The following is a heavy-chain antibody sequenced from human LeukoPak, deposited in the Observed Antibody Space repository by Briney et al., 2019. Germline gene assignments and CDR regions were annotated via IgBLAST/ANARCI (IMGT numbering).Heavy chain of an antibody. Sequence: ASVKVSCKASGGTFSSYAISWVRQAPGQGLEWMGGIIPIFGTANYAQKFQGRVMITADESTSTAYMELSSLRSEDTAVYYCAGDIVVVPAALEDYYYGMDVWGQGTTVAVSS. D-gene: IGHD2-2*01. CDR1: GGTFSSYA. CDR2: IIPIFGTA. V-gene: IGHV1-69*13. CDR3: AGDIVVVPAALEDYYYGMDV. J-gene: IGHJ6*02.